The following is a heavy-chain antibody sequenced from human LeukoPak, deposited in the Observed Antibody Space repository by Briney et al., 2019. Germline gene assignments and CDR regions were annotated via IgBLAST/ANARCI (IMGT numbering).Heavy chain of an antibody. CDR1: GYTFTSYD. CDR2: MNPDGGNT. Sequence: GASVTVSCKASGYTFTSYDINWVRQAAGQGLEWMGWMNPDGGNTVYAQKLQGRVTITRDTSISTAYMELSSLSSEETAVYYCARGFSKDAFDIWGQGTMVTVSS. CDR3: ARGFSKDAFDI. D-gene: IGHD2/OR15-2a*01. J-gene: IGHJ3*02. V-gene: IGHV1-8*01.